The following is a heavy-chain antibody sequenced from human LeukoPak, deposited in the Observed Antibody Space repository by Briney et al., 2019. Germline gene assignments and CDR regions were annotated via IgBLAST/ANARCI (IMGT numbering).Heavy chain of an antibody. CDR2: INHSGST. J-gene: IGHJ6*03. CDR3: ARHIRYSSSLYYMDV. CDR1: GGSFSGYY. V-gene: IGHV4-34*01. D-gene: IGHD6-13*01. Sequence: SETLSLTCAVYGGSFSGYYWSWIRQPPGKGLEWIGEINHSGSTNYNPSLKSRVTISVDTSKNQSSLKLSSVTAADTAVYYCARHIRYSSSLYYMDVWGKGTTVTISS.